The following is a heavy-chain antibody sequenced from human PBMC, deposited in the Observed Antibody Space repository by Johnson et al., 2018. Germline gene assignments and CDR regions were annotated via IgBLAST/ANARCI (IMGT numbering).Heavy chain of an antibody. CDR1: GFIFSGYD. J-gene: IGHJ3*01. D-gene: IGHD3-10*01. CDR3: ARDYSSGSRLSGS. Sequence: QVQLVQSGGGVVQPGTSLRLSCSASGFIFSGYDMYWVRQAPGKGLEWVAVIWYDGSNKYYADSVKGRFTISRDNSKNTLYLQVNSLRGDDTAVSYCARDYSSGSRLSGSWGQGTMVIVSS. CDR2: IWYDGSNK. V-gene: IGHV3-33*01.